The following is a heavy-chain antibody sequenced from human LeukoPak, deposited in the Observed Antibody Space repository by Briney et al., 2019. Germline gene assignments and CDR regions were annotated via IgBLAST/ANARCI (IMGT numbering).Heavy chain of an antibody. CDR3: ARQDGSHRITMVRGVIWFDP. CDR2: ISSSSSYI. V-gene: IGHV3-21*01. CDR1: GFTFSSYS. D-gene: IGHD3-10*01. J-gene: IGHJ5*02. Sequence: GGSLRLSCAASGFTFSSYSMNWVRQAPGKGLEWVSSISSSSSYIYYADSVKGRFTISRDNAKNSLYLQMNSLRAADTAVYYCARQDGSHRITMVRGVIWFDPWGQGTLVTVSS.